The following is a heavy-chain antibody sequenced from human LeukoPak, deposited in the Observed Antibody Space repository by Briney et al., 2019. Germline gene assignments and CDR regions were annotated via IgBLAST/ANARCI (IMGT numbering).Heavy chain of an antibody. CDR3: ARGGSDGGDYSYFDI. J-gene: IGHJ3*02. CDR1: GFTVSNYY. D-gene: IGHD4-17*01. CDR2: IYTSGST. Sequence: GGSLRLSCAPSGFTVSNYYMSCVRQAPGQGLEWVSVIYTSGSTYDADSVRGRFTISRDKSKNTLYLQMNGLRAEDAAVYYCARGGSDGGDYSYFDIWGLGTMVTVSS. V-gene: IGHV3-66*01.